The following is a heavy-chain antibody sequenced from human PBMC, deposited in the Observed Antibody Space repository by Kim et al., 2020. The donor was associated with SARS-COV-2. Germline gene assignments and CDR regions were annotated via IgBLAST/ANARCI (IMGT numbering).Heavy chain of an antibody. V-gene: IGHV3-73*01. CDR2: IRSKANSYAE. Sequence: GGSLRLSCAASGFTFSGSVVHWVRQASGEGLEWVGRIRSKANSYAEAYAASVKGRFTISRDDSKNTAYLQMNSLRTEDTAVYYCTSLIVGPTFEYYWGRG. CDR1: GFTFSGSV. J-gene: IGHJ4*02. CDR3: TSLIVGPTFEYY. D-gene: IGHD1-26*01.